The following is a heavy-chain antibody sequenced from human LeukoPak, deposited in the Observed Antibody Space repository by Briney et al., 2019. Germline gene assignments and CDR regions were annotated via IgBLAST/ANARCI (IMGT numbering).Heavy chain of an antibody. CDR3: ARDPLHCSSTSCPFDY. Sequence: ASVKVSCKASGGTFSSCAISWVRQAPGQGLEWMGGIIPIFGTANYAQKFQGRVTMTRDTSTSTVYMELSSLRSEDTAVYYCARDPLHCSSTSCPFDYWGQGTLVTVSS. CDR1: GGTFSSCA. D-gene: IGHD2-2*01. V-gene: IGHV1-69*05. J-gene: IGHJ4*02. CDR2: IIPIFGTA.